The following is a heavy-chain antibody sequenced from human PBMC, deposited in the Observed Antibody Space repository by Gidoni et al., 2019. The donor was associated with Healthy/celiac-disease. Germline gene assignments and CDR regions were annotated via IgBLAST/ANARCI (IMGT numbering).Heavy chain of an antibody. CDR3: ARGLRYFDWLLQYFDY. D-gene: IGHD3-9*01. Sequence: EVHLVESGGGLVQPGGSLRLSWSAPGFPFCSFWMSWGRQAPGKGLEWVANIKQDGSEKYYVDSVKGRFTISRDNAKNSLYLQMNSLRAEDTAVYYCARGLRYFDWLLQYFDYWGQGTLVTVSS. V-gene: IGHV3-7*01. CDR1: GFPFCSFW. CDR2: IKQDGSEK. J-gene: IGHJ4*02.